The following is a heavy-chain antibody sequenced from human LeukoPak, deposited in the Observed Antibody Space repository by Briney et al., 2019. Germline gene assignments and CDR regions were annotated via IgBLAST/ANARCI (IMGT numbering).Heavy chain of an antibody. CDR3: ARDPYCDNIACSQLGSYYMDV. J-gene: IGHJ6*03. CDR2: VYYTGKT. Sequence: SETLSLTCSVSGVSINSPHYYWGWIRQAPGKGLEWLGSVYYTGKTTYSPSPRSRVTMSVDSSKNQFSLRLNSVTAADTAVYYCARDPYCDNIACSQLGSYYMDVWGKGTTVTISS. D-gene: IGHD2-21*01. V-gene: IGHV4-39*07. CDR1: GVSINSPHYY.